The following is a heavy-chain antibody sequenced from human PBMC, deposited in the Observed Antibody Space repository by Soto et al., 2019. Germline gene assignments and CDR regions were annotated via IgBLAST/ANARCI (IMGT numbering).Heavy chain of an antibody. J-gene: IGHJ6*02. CDR2: IIPILGIA. CDR1: GGTFSSYT. V-gene: IGHV1-69*02. CDR3: ARTYCSGSSCSGQTSYYYGMDV. D-gene: IGHD2-15*01. Sequence: QVQLVQSGAEVKKPGSSVKVSCKASGGTFSSYTISWVRQAPGQGLEWMGRIIPILGIANYAQKFQGRVTITADKSTSTAYMELSSLRSEDTAVYYCARTYCSGSSCSGQTSYYYGMDVWGQGTTVTVSS.